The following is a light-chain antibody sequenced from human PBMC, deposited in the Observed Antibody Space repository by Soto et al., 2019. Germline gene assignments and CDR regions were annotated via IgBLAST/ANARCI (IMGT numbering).Light chain of an antibody. Sequence: EIVVRQSPATLSVSTGERATLSCRASQSVSSYLAWYQQKPGQAPRLLIYDASSRATGIPDRFSGSGSGTEFTLTISSLQSEDFAVYYCQQYNNWPLTFGGGTKVDI. CDR1: QSVSSY. J-gene: IGKJ4*01. V-gene: IGKV3D-15*01. CDR3: QQYNNWPLT. CDR2: DAS.